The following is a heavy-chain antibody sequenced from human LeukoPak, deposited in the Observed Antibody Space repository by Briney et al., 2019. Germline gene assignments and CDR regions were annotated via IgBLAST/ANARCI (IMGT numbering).Heavy chain of an antibody. J-gene: IGHJ3*02. D-gene: IGHD3-22*01. CDR3: ARDNMGPYYYDSSGSGDAFDI. Sequence: GGSLRLSCAASGFTFSSYSMNWVRQAPGKGLEWVSSISSSSSYIYYADSVKGRFTISRDNAKNSLYLQMNSLRAEDTAVYCCARDNMGPYYYDSSGSGDAFDIWGQGTMVTVSS. CDR2: ISSSSSYI. CDR1: GFTFSSYS. V-gene: IGHV3-21*01.